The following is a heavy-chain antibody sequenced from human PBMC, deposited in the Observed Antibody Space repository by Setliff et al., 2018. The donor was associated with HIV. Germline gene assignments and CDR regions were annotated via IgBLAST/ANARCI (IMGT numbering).Heavy chain of an antibody. CDR3: ARGSNRAGSPGYESARRGAFYL. D-gene: IGHD5-12*01. CDR2: INYRGVT. J-gene: IGHJ3*01. Sequence: SETLSLTCTVPGGSISTYYWNWIRQSPGPGLEWIGGINYRGVTYYNPSLRSRVTFSLDSSKNQFSLTLTSVTAADTAVYYCARGSNRAGSPGYESARRGAFYLWGPGTPVTVSS. CDR1: GGSISTYY. V-gene: IGHV4-59*01.